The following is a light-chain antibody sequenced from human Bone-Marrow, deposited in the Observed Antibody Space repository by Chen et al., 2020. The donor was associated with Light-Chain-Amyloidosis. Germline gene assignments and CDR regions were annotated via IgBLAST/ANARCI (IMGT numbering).Light chain of an antibody. CDR1: SSDVGGYNY. J-gene: IGLJ2*01. Sequence: QSALTQPPSASGSPGQSVPISCTGTSSDVGGYNYVSWYQQHPGKAPKLMIYEVSKRPSGVPDRVSGSKSGNTASMTVSGLQAEDEADYYCSSYAGSNNVVFGGGTKLTVL. CDR3: SSYAGSNNVV. V-gene: IGLV2-8*01. CDR2: EVS.